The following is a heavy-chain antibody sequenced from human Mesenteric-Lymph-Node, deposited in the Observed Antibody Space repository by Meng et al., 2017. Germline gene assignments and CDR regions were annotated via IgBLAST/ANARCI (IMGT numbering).Heavy chain of an antibody. V-gene: IGHV1-18*01. CDR1: GYTFSSHA. CDR2: ISVDNGNT. J-gene: IGHJ6*02. CDR3: ARLIAARPTHYYYYGMDV. D-gene: IGHD6-6*01. Sequence: ASVKVSCKASGYTFSSHAISWVRQAPGQGLEWMGWISVDNGNTNYLQKLQGRVTMTTDTSTSTAYMELRSLRSDDTAMYYCARLIAARPTHYYYYGMDVWGQGTTVTVSS.